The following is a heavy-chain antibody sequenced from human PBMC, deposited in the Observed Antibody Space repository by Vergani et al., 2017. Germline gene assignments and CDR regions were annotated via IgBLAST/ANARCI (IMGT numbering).Heavy chain of an antibody. CDR3: AGGSIGWARWGDSRFDP. V-gene: IGHV1-69*01. D-gene: IGHD2-21*01. Sequence: QVQLVQSGAEVKKPGSSVKVSCKASGGTFSSYAISWVRQAPGQGLAWMGGMSPIFGTANYAQKFQGRVTITADESTSTADMERSSLRSEDTAVCYCAGGSIGWARWGDSRFDPWGQGTLVTVSS. CDR2: MSPIFGTA. J-gene: IGHJ5*02. CDR1: GGTFSSYA.